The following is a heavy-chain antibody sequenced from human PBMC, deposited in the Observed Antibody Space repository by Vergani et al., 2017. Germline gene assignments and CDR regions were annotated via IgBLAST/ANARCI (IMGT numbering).Heavy chain of an antibody. V-gene: IGHV1-2*02. D-gene: IGHD6-13*01. CDR2: INPNSGGT. CDR3: ARGWSGYSTSWFFEY. CDR1: GYTFAGSN. Sequence: QVQLVQSGAEVKKPGASVKVSCKASGYTFAGSNIHWVRQAPGQGLELMGWINPNSGGTNYVQKFQGRVTMTRDRSINTAYMELSRLRSDDTAVYYCARGWSGYSTSWFFEYWGQGTLVTVSS. J-gene: IGHJ4*02.